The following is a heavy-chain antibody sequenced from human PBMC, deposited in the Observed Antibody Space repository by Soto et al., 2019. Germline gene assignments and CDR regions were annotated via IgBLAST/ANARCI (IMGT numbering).Heavy chain of an antibody. J-gene: IGHJ4*02. V-gene: IGHV3-23*01. Sequence: EVQLLESGGGLVQPGGSLRLSCAASGFTFSNYAVTWVRQAPGKGLEWVSTISGSGGSTYYADSVKGRFTISRDNSKNMLYLQMNSLGAEDTAVYYCAKDQGSSWYEIDYWGQGTLVTVSS. CDR2: ISGSGGST. CDR3: AKDQGSSWYEIDY. D-gene: IGHD6-13*01. CDR1: GFTFSNYA.